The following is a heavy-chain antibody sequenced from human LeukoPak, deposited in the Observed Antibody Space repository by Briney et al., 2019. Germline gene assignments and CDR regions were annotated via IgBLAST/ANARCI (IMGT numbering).Heavy chain of an antibody. V-gene: IGHV1-24*01. CDR2: FDPEDGET. CDR3: ATVSVVGARGFDAFDI. CDR1: GYTLTELS. J-gene: IGHJ3*02. Sequence: ASVKVSCKVSGYTLTELSMHWVRQAPGKALEWMGGFDPEDGETIYAQKFQGRVTMTEDTSTDTAYMELSSLRSEDTAVYYCATVSVVGARGFDAFDIWGQGTMVTVSS. D-gene: IGHD1-26*01.